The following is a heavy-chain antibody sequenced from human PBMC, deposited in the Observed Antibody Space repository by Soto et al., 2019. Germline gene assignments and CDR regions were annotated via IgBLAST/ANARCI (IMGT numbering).Heavy chain of an antibody. CDR1: GGSISSSSYY. Sequence: SETLSLTCTVSGGSISSSSYYWGWIRQPPGKGLEWIGSIYYSGSTYYNPSLKSRVTISVDTSKNQFSLKLSSVTAADTAVYYCVRDYFGPGPYWGQGTLVTVSS. D-gene: IGHD3-10*01. J-gene: IGHJ4*01. V-gene: IGHV4-39*01. CDR2: IYYSGST. CDR3: VRDYFGPGPY.